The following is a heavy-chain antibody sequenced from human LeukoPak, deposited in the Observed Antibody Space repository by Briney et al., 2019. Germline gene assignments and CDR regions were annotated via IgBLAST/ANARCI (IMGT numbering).Heavy chain of an antibody. D-gene: IGHD6-19*01. CDR3: ARDSSGGGSLDY. CDR1: GFTFSSYA. Sequence: GGSLRLSCAASGFTFSSYAMSWVRQAPGKGLEWVSAISGSGGSTYYADSVKGRFTISRDNSKNTLYLQMNSLRAEDTAVYYCARDSSGGGSLDYWGQGTLVTVSS. CDR2: ISGSGGST. V-gene: IGHV3-23*01. J-gene: IGHJ4*02.